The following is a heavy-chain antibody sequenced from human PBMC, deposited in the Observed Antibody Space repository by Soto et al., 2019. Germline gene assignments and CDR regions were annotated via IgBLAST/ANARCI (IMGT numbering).Heavy chain of an antibody. V-gene: IGHV3-23*01. CDR2: ISGSGGST. Sequence: GGSLRLSCAASGFTFSSYAMSWVRQAPGKGLEWVSAISGSGGSTYYADSVKGRFTISRDNSKNTLYLQMNSLRAEDTAVYYCAKDLRLSSGSNYFDYWGQGTLVTVSS. CDR1: GFTFSSYA. D-gene: IGHD6-19*01. CDR3: AKDLRLSSGSNYFDY. J-gene: IGHJ4*02.